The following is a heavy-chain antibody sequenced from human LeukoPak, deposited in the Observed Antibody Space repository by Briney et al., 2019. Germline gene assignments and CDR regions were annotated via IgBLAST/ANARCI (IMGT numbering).Heavy chain of an antibody. D-gene: IGHD5-12*01. CDR3: AREENGYGNFDY. Sequence: GGSLRLSCAASGFIVSSNYMSWVRQAPGKGLEWVSVIYSGGNTYYADSVKGRFTISRDNSKNTLYLQMNSLRGEDMAVYYCAREENGYGNFDYWGQGTLVTVSS. CDR2: IYSGGNT. J-gene: IGHJ4*02. CDR1: GFIVSSNY. V-gene: IGHV3-53*01.